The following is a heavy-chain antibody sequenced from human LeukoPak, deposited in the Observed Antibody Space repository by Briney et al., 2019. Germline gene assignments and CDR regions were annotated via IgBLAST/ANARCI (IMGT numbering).Heavy chain of an antibody. CDR3: ANEVRPNDY. D-gene: IGHD1-1*01. Sequence: GRPLTLSCAASGFRVSSHATCWVRHAPGKGLEWVSSIDISGGSTYYADSVQGRFTLSRDNSKNTLYLQMNSLRAEDTALYYCANEVRPNDYWGQGTLVTVSS. CDR1: GFRVSSHA. J-gene: IGHJ4*02. CDR2: IDISGGST. V-gene: IGHV3-23*01.